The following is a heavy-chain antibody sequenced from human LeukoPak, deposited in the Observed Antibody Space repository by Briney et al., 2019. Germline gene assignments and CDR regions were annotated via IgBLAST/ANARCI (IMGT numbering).Heavy chain of an antibody. CDR1: GVSISSGAYY. J-gene: IGHJ5*02. Sequence: SETLSLTCTVSGVSISSGAYYWTWIRQAAGKGLEWIGRIYTSGTTDYNPSLKSRVSISLDTSKNQFSLNLSSVTAADTAVYYCARDMGRTWGQGTLVTVSS. D-gene: IGHD3-10*01. CDR2: IYTSGTT. CDR3: ARDMGRT. V-gene: IGHV4-61*02.